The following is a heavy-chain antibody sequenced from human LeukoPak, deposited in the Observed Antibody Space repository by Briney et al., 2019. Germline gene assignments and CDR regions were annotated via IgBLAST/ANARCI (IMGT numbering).Heavy chain of an antibody. CDR2: INPNSGGT. V-gene: IGHV1-2*02. D-gene: IGHD5-18*01. CDR1: GYTFTGYY. CDR3: ARTSRGYSYGSYFDY. Sequence: GASVKVSCKASGYTFTGYYMHWVRQAPGQGLEWMGWINPNSGGTNYAQKFQGRVTMTRDTSISTAYMELSRLRSDDTAVYYCARTSRGYSYGSYFDYWGQGTLVTVSS. J-gene: IGHJ4*02.